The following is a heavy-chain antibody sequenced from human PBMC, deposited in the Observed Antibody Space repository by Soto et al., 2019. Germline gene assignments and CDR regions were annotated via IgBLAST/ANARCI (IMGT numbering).Heavy chain of an antibody. CDR2: IHGDGGKI. CDR3: ARDESYDILTGYYTPQRFDY. D-gene: IGHD3-9*01. CDR1: GFMFSAYW. J-gene: IGHJ4*02. V-gene: IGHV3-7*01. Sequence: PGGSLRLSCAASGFMFSAYWMSWVRQAPGKGLEWVANIHGDGGKIYYVDSVKGRFTISRDNAKNSLYLQMNSLRAEDTAVYYCARDESYDILTGYYTPQRFDYWGQGTLVTVSS.